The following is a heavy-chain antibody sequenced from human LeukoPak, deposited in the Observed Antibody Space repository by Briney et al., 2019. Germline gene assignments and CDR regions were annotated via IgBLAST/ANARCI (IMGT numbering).Heavy chain of an antibody. CDR2: IKNDGSMT. V-gene: IGHV3-74*01. J-gene: IGHJ4*02. CDR3: ASYGSGVY. D-gene: IGHD3-10*01. Sequence: GGSLRLSCAASGFTFSSYWMHWVRQAPGKGPVWVSRIKNDGSMTNYADSVQGRFTISRDNAKDTLYLQMNSLRADDTAVYYCASYGSGVYWGQGALVTVSS. CDR1: GFTFSSYW.